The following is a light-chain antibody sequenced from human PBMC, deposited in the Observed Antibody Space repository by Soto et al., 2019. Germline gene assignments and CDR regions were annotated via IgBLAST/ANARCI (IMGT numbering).Light chain of an antibody. CDR3: QQYNNWPPWT. CDR1: QSVSSN. J-gene: IGKJ1*01. V-gene: IGKV3-15*01. Sequence: EIVMTQSPATLSVSPGERATLSCRASQSVSSNLAWYQQKPGQAPRPLIYGASTRATGIPARFSGSGSGTEFTLTISSLRSEDFAVYYCQQYNNWPPWTFGQATKVEIQ. CDR2: GAS.